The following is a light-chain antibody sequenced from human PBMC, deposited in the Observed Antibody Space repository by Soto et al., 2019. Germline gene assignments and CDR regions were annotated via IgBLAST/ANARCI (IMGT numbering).Light chain of an antibody. CDR2: IAS. J-gene: IGKJ1*01. CDR3: QHDDSSPWT. Sequence: EIVLTQSPGTLSLSPGERATLSCRASQSVSSNHLAWYQQKTGQTPRLLIYIASNRAPGIPDRFSGSGSGTHFTLTNTRVEPEDFALYYCQHDDSSPWTFGQGTKVEIK. CDR1: QSVSSNH. V-gene: IGKV3-20*01.